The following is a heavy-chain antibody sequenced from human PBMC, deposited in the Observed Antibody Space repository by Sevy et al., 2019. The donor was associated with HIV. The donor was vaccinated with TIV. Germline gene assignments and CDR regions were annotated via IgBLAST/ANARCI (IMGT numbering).Heavy chain of an antibody. CDR2: IKQDQSDK. CDR1: GFIFTDYW. V-gene: IGHV3-7*01. CDR3: AREVGGFNWRPYYFDS. J-gene: IGHJ4*02. D-gene: IGHD3-3*01. Sequence: GGSLRLSCETSGFIFTDYWMSWVRQIPGKGLEWVATIKQDQSDKYYVDSVKGRFAISTDSAKKSVSLQMNGLRAEDTALYFWAREVGGFNWRPYYFDSLGQGTLVTVFS.